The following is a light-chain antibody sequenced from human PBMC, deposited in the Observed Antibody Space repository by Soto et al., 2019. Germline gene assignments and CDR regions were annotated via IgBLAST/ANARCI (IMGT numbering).Light chain of an antibody. CDR3: QQYSDNWT. J-gene: IGKJ1*01. CDR1: QSISSW. CDR2: KAS. Sequence: DIQMTQSPSTLSASVGDRGTITCRASQSISSWWAWYQQKPGTAPKLLIYKASTLQSAVPSRFSGSGSGTEFTLTISSLQPDDFATYYCQQYSDNWTFGQGTKV. V-gene: IGKV1-5*03.